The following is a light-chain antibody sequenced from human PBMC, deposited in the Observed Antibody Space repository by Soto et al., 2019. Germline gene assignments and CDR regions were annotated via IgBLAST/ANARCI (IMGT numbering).Light chain of an antibody. CDR2: DVS. V-gene: IGKV3-11*01. J-gene: IGKJ5*01. CDR1: QDISNY. CDR3: QQYNQWPIT. Sequence: IVLTQSPATLSLSPGKRATHSCRASQDISNYLIWYQQIPGQAPRLLIYDVSNRATGIPARFSGSGSGTEFTLTISSLQSEDFAVFYCQQYNQWPITFGQGTRLEF.